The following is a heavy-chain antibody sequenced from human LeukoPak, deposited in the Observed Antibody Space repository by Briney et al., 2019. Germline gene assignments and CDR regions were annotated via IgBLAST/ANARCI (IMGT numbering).Heavy chain of an antibody. J-gene: IGHJ2*01. CDR3: ARGRYCTTTSCTYWYFDL. V-gene: IGHV4-4*07. D-gene: IGHD2-2*01. Sequence: SETLSLTCTASGGSISSYYWSWIRQPAGEGLEWIGRVYSSGTTNYNPSLQSRVTMSVDSSKNEFSLKLNSVTAADTAVYYCARGRYCTTTSCTYWYFDLWGRGTLVTVSS. CDR1: GGSISSYY. CDR2: VYSSGTT.